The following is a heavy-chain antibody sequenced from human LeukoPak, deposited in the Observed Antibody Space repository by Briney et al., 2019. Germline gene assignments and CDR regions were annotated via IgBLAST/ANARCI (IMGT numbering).Heavy chain of an antibody. CDR2: IIPIFGTA. J-gene: IGHJ3*02. CDR3: ASNDIQSLERAFDI. V-gene: IGHV1-69*05. CDR1: GGTFSSYA. Sequence: SVKVSRKASGGTFSSYAISWVPQAPGQGLEWMGRIIPIFGTANYAQKFQGRVTITTDESTSTAYMELSSLRSEDTAVYYSASNDIQSLERAFDIWGQGTMVTVSS. D-gene: IGHD3-9*01.